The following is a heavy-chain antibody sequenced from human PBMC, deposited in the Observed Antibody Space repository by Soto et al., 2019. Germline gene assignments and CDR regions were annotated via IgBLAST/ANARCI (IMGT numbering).Heavy chain of an antibody. V-gene: IGHV3-30-3*01. CDR3: ARDVAGKNWFDP. D-gene: IGHD6-19*01. J-gene: IGHJ5*02. Sequence: QVQLVESGGGVVQPGRSLRLSCAASGFSFSHYAMHWVRQAPGKGLEWVAIISYDGSKKYYGDSVKGRFTISRDNSKNTLYLQTNSLRFEDTAVYYCARDVAGKNWFDPWGQGTQVTVSS. CDR1: GFSFSHYA. CDR2: ISYDGSKK.